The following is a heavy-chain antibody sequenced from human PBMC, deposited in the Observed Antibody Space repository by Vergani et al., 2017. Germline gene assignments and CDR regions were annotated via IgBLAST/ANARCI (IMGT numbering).Heavy chain of an antibody. Sequence: QVQLQESGPGLVKPSETLSLTCTVSGGSISSYYWSWIRQPPGKGLEWIGYIYYSGSTNSNPSLKSRVTISVDTSKSQFSLKLSSVTAADTAVYYCARGLEMATINLDYWGQGTLVTVSS. CDR3: ARGLEMATINLDY. CDR1: GGSISSYY. CDR2: IYYSGST. D-gene: IGHD5-24*01. J-gene: IGHJ4*02. V-gene: IGHV4-59*01.